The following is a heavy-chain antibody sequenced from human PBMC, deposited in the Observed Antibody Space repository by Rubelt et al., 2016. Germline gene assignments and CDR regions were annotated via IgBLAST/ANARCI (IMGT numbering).Heavy chain of an antibody. CDR2: ISGSGGST. CDR1: GFTFSSYA. Sequence: EVQLLESGGGLVQPGGSLRLSCAASGFTFSSYAMSWVRQAPGKGLEWVSAISGSGGSTYYADSVKGRFTISRDNSKNTLYLKMKRLGVEDTAVYYCVRDWSFFDTIETEYWGQGTLGTVSS. V-gene: IGHV3-23*01. D-gene: IGHD3-3*01. J-gene: IGHJ4*02. CDR3: VRDWSFFDTIETEY.